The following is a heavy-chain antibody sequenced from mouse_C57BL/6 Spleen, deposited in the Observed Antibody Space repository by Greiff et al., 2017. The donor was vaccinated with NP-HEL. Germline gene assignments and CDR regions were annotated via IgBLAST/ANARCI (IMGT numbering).Heavy chain of an antibody. CDR2: IYPGDGDT. CDR1: GYAFSSSW. J-gene: IGHJ4*01. D-gene: IGHD2-1*01. Sequence: VQLQQSGPELVKPGASVKISCKASGYAFSSSWMNWVKQRPGKGLEWIGRIYPGDGDTNYNGKFKGKATLTADKSSSTAYMQLSSLTSEDSAVYFCARSPYGNYAMDYWGQGTSVTVSS. CDR3: ARSPYGNYAMDY. V-gene: IGHV1-82*01.